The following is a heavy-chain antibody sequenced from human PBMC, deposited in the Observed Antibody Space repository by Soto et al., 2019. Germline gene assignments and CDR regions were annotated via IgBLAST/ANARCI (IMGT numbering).Heavy chain of an antibody. Sequence: QVQLVQSGAEVKKPGASVNVSCKASGYTFNFYGITRVRQAPGQGLEWMGWISGFNGNTNYAADLQGRVTMTTDTSTSTAYMELRGLRSDDTAVYYCARIGVSSGHESPDFDSWGQGTLVTVSS. CDR1: GYTFNFYG. J-gene: IGHJ4*02. CDR3: ARIGVSSGHESPDFDS. V-gene: IGHV1-18*01. D-gene: IGHD3-16*01. CDR2: ISGFNGNT.